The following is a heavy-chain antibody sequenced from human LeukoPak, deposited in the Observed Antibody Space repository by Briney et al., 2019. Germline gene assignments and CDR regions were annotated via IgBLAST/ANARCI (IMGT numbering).Heavy chain of an antibody. D-gene: IGHD4-11*01. V-gene: IGHV1-69*06. CDR3: ARVGTVTYYYYMDV. Sequence: SVKVSCKASGGTFSSYAISWVRQAPGQGLEWKGGIIPIFGTANYAQKFQGRVTITADKSTSTAYMELSSLRSEDTAVYYCARVGTVTYYYYMDVWGKGTTVTVSS. CDR2: IIPIFGTA. J-gene: IGHJ6*03. CDR1: GGTFSSYA.